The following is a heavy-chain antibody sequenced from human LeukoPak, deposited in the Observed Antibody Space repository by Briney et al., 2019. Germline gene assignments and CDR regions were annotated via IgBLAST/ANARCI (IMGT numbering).Heavy chain of an antibody. CDR2: IDEDGKTI. CDR1: GFTFNSYW. J-gene: IGHJ4*02. D-gene: IGHD1/OR15-1a*01. V-gene: IGHV3-74*01. Sequence: PGGSLRLSCAASGFTFNSYWMHWVRQAPGKGLVWLSRIDEDGKTIDYADSVKGRFTISRDNAKDTLYLQMSSLRDEDTAVYYCLVTTRSRGFDYWGQGTLVTVSS. CDR3: LVTTRSRGFDY.